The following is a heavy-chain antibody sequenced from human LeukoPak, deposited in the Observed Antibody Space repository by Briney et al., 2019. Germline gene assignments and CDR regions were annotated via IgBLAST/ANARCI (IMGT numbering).Heavy chain of an antibody. CDR2: INHSGST. D-gene: IGHD5-18*01. V-gene: IGHV4-34*01. Sequence: SETLSLTCAVYGGSFSGYYWSWIRQPPGKGLEWIGEINHSGSTNYNPSLKSRVTISVDTSKNQFSLKLSSVTAADTAVYYCARGGIQLWSGPFDPWGQGTLVTASS. CDR3: ARGGIQLWSGPFDP. J-gene: IGHJ5*02. CDR1: GGSFSGYY.